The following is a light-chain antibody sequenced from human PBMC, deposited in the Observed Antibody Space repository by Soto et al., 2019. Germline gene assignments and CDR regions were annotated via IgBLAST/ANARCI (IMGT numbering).Light chain of an antibody. CDR3: QQRNSWPT. CDR1: QSVAANY. J-gene: IGKJ1*01. CDR2: DAT. V-gene: IGKV3D-20*02. Sequence: EVVLTQSPGTLSLSPGERATLSCRASQSVAANYLAWYQQKPGQAPRLLIYDATNRATGIPDRFSGSGSGTDFTLTISSLEPADFAVYYCQQRNSWPTFGQGTKVDIK.